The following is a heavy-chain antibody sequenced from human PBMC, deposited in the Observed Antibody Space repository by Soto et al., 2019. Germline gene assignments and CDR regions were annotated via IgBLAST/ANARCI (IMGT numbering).Heavy chain of an antibody. J-gene: IGHJ4*02. CDR2: IYYTGST. Sequence: SETVSLTCTVSGGSVSSESHYWSWIRQTPGKGLEWIGYIYYTGSTNYNPSLKGRVTMSVDTSRDQVSLRLRSVTRADTAVYYCAKDPHGYYDILTGYYNPSPIYFDYWGQATLVTVSS. V-gene: IGHV4-61*01. CDR3: AKDPHGYYDILTGYYNPSPIYFDY. CDR1: GGSVSSESHY. D-gene: IGHD3-9*01.